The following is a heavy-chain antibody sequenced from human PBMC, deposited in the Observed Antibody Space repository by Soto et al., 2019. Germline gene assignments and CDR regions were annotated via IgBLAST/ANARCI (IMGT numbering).Heavy chain of an antibody. CDR1: GFTFRNHA. Sequence: QVQLVESGGGVVQPGGSLRLSCAASGFTFRNHAMHWVRQAPGKGLECLAVIAHDGSNAFYRDSVKGRFTVSRDNSKNTLYLYMNSLRSEDTGVYYCARGAREHILGVVGARPGEYGTDIWGQGTTVIVS. CDR2: IAHDGSNA. J-gene: IGHJ6*02. V-gene: IGHV3-30-3*01. D-gene: IGHD2-15*01. CDR3: ARGAREHILGVVGARPGEYGTDI.